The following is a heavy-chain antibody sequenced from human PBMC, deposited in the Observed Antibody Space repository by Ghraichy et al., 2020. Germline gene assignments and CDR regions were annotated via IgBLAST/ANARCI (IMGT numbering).Heavy chain of an antibody. V-gene: IGHV3-7*01. CDR2: IKEDGSEK. J-gene: IGHJ4*02. Sequence: GGSLRLSCAASGFTFSSYWMSWVRQAPGKGLEWVANIKEDGSEKYYVDSVKGRFTISRDNAKNSLYLQMNSLRAEDTAVYYCARLECGYTSCSPSYDYWGQGTLVTVSS. D-gene: IGHD2-2*01. CDR1: GFTFSSYW. CDR3: ARLECGYTSCSPSYDY.